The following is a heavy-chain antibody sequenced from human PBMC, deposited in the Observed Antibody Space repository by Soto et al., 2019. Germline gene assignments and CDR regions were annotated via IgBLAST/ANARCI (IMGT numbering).Heavy chain of an antibody. Sequence: EVQLVESGGGLVKPGGSLRLSCAGSGFSFSNAWMNWVRQAPGKGLEWVGRIKRKIDGEATDYAAPVKGRFTVSRDDSKSALYLHMNSLKGDDTAVYYCTTGSVEGDWGQGTTVTVSS. J-gene: IGHJ6*02. D-gene: IGHD2-15*01. CDR3: TTGSVEGD. CDR1: GFSFSNAW. V-gene: IGHV3-15*07. CDR2: IKRKIDGEAT.